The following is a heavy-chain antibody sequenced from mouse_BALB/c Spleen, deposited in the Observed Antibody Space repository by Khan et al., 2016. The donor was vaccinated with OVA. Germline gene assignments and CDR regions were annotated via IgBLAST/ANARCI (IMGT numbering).Heavy chain of an antibody. Sequence: DLVKPGASVKLSCKASGYTFTSYWINWIKQRPGQGLEWIGRIGPGSGSTYYNEMFKGKATLTVDTSSSTAYLQLSSLSSEDSAVFVCESENYDGRTCYAMDYWGQGTSVTVSS. CDR3: ESENYDGRTCYAMDY. V-gene: IGHV1S41*01. J-gene: IGHJ4*01. CDR1: GYTFTSYW. CDR2: IGPGSGST. D-gene: IGHD1-1*01.